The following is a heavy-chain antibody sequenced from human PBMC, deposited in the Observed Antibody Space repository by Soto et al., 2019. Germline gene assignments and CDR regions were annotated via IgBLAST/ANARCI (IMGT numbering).Heavy chain of an antibody. J-gene: IGHJ4*02. D-gene: IGHD2-21*02. CDR1: GDSVSSNTAT. CDR3: ASARVIVVTAKGLDC. Sequence: SPTLSLTCAISGDSVSSNTATCNWIRQSPSRGLEWLGRTYYKSKWYTDSAISVKSRIVINPDTSKNQISLQLKSVTPEDAAVYYCASARVIVVTAKGLDCWGQGTLVTVSS. V-gene: IGHV6-1*01. CDR2: TYYKSKWYT.